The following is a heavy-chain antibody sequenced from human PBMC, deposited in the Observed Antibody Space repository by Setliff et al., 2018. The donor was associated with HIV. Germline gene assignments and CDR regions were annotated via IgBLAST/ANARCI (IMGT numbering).Heavy chain of an antibody. CDR1: GGSISTYY. V-gene: IGHV4-59*12. J-gene: IGHJ5*02. CDR2: IYFTGSS. Sequence: SETLSLTCTVSGGSISTYYWSWIRQPPGKGLEWIGSIYFTGSSDNNPSLKSRVTISVDTSKNQFSLKLSSVTAADTAVYYCARGPPGKQLWLGVWFDPWGQGTLVTVSS. CDR3: ARGPPGKQLWLGVWFDP. D-gene: IGHD5-18*01.